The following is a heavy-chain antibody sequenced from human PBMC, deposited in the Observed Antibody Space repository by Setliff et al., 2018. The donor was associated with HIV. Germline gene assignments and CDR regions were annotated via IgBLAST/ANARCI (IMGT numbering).Heavy chain of an antibody. J-gene: IGHJ4*02. CDR3: ARDGGSYSWVFDD. D-gene: IGHD1-26*01. V-gene: IGHV3-7*01. CDR1: GFTFSSYW. CDR2: IKQDGSEK. Sequence: GESLKISCAASGFTFSSYWMSWVRQAPGKGLEWVANIKQDGSEKYYVDSVKGRFTISRDNAKNSLYLQMNSLRAEDTAVYYCARDGGSYSWVFDDWGQGTLVTVSS.